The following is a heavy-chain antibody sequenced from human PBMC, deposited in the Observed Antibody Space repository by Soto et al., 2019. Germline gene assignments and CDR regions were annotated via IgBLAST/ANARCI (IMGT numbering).Heavy chain of an antibody. D-gene: IGHD5-18*01. J-gene: IGHJ3*02. CDR3: ASSSGNSYGYPDAFDI. Sequence: QVQLQESGPGLVKPSETLSLTCTVSGGSVSSGSYYWSWIRQPPGKGLECIGYIYYSGSTNYNPSLKTRVTISVDTTKNHFALKVSPVAAADTAVYYCASSSGNSYGYPDAFDIWGQGTIVTVSS. CDR1: GGSVSSGSYY. CDR2: IYYSGST. V-gene: IGHV4-61*01.